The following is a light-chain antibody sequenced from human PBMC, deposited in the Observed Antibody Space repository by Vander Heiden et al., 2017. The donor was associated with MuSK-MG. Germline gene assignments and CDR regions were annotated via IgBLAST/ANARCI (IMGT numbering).Light chain of an antibody. J-gene: IGKJ2*01. Sequence: EIVLTQSPATLSVSPGEQATLSCRASQSVSSNLAWYQQKPGQALRLLIYGAPTRATGIPARFSGSGYGKEFTLTISSRQSEDFAVYYCQQNKNWPPVTFGQGTKMEIK. CDR3: QQNKNWPPVT. V-gene: IGKV3-15*01. CDR1: QSVSSN. CDR2: GAP.